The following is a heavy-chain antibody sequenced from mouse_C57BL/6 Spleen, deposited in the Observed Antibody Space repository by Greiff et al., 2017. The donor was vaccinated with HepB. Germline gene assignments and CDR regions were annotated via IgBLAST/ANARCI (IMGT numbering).Heavy chain of an antibody. D-gene: IGHD3-2*02. CDR2: ISYDGSN. CDR1: GYSITSGYY. J-gene: IGHJ3*01. Sequence: ESGPGLVKPSQSLSLTCSVTGYSITSGYYWNWIRQFPGNKLEWMGYISYDGSNNYNPSLKNRISITRDTSKNQFFLKLNSVTTEDTATYYCARDSSGRKFAYWGQGTLVTVSA. V-gene: IGHV3-6*01. CDR3: ARDSSGRKFAY.